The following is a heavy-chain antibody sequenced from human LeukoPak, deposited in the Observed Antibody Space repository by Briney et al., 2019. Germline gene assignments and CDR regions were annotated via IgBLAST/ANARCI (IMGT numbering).Heavy chain of an antibody. CDR1: GYTFTSYG. V-gene: IGHV1-18*01. Sequence: ASVKVSCKASGYTFTSYGISWVRQAPGQGLEWMGWISAYNGNTNYAQKLQGRVTMTTDTSTSTAYMELRSLRSDDTALYYCASFAGGYYGSGSYYNSPNDYWGQGTLVTVSS. CDR2: ISAYNGNT. D-gene: IGHD3-10*01. J-gene: IGHJ4*02. CDR3: ASFAGGYYGSGSYYNSPNDY.